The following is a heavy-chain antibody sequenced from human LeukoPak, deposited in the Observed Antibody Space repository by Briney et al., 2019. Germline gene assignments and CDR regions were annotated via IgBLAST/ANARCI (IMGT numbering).Heavy chain of an antibody. CDR1: GFTFSDYY. V-gene: IGHV3-11*01. D-gene: IGHD6-13*01. J-gene: IGHJ1*01. CDR3: ASTYSSSWTRDLIYFQH. CDR2: ISSSGGTI. Sequence: PGGSLRLSCAASGFTFSDYYMSWIRQAPGKGLEWVSYISSSGGTIYYADSVKGRFTISRDNAKNSLYLQMNSLRAEDTAVYYCASTYSSSWTRDLIYFQHWGQGTLVTVSS.